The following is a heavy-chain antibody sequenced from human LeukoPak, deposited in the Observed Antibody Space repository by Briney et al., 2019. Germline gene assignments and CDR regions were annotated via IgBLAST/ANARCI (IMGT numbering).Heavy chain of an antibody. CDR3: TTYSGAAYYYDSSGYADPFDI. CDR2: IKSKTDGGTT. V-gene: IGHV3-15*01. D-gene: IGHD3-22*01. Sequence: PGGSLRLSCAASGFTFSNAWMSWVRQAPGKGLERVGRIKSKTDGGTTDYAAPVKGRFTISRDDSKNTLYLQMNSLKTEDTAVYYCTTYSGAAYYYDSSGYADPFDIWGQGTMVTVSS. J-gene: IGHJ3*02. CDR1: GFTFSNAW.